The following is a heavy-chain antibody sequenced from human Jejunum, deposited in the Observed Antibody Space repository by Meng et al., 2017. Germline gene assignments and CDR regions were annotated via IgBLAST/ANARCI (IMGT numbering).Heavy chain of an antibody. Sequence: QGPLQEAGPGLVKPSGTLSLTCAVSVASISRTNWWRWVRQPPGKGLEWIGKIDPSESTHYNPSLKGRVTISADRSKNQFSLRLTSVTAADTAIYYCARAYCTDVSCHDFFDSWGQGTLVTVSS. CDR2: IDPSEST. J-gene: IGHJ4*02. CDR1: VASISRTNW. V-gene: IGHV4-4*02. CDR3: ARAYCTDVSCHDFFDS. D-gene: IGHD2-8*01.